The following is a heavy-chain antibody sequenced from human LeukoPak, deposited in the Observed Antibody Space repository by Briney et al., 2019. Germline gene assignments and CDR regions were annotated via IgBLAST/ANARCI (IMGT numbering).Heavy chain of an antibody. Sequence: ASVKVSCKASGYTFTGYYMHWVRQAPGQGLEWMGWISAYNGNTNYAQKLQGRVTMTTDTSTSTAYMELRSLRSDDTAVYYCARPTNWNDGHYYYYYMDVWGKGTTVTVSS. CDR3: ARPTNWNDGHYYYYYMDV. CDR2: ISAYNGNT. V-gene: IGHV1-18*04. D-gene: IGHD1-1*01. CDR1: GYTFTGYY. J-gene: IGHJ6*03.